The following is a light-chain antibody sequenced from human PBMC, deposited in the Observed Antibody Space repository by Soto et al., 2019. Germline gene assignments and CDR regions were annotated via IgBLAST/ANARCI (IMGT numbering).Light chain of an antibody. Sequence: IVLTQSPVSLSLSPGERATLSCRASDGVGRSLAWFQQRPGQXHRXXIYDASNRATGIPARFSVSVSGTDLTINISRLEPEDGAVDECQQYGSSPKTFGQGTKVDIK. J-gene: IGKJ1*01. CDR2: DAS. V-gene: IGKV3-20*01. CDR1: DGVGRS. CDR3: QQYGSSPKT.